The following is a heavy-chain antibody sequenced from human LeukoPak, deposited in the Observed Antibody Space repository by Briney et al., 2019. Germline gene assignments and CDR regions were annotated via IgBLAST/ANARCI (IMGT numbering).Heavy chain of an antibody. CDR3: ARVRGELGHYYYYMDV. J-gene: IGHJ6*03. Sequence: ASVKVSCKASGYTFTSYGISWVRQAPGQGLEWMGWISAYNGNTNYAQKLQGRVTMTTDTSTSTAYMELRSLRSDDTAVYYCARVRGELGHYYYYMDVWGKGTTVTVSS. CDR2: ISAYNGNT. CDR1: GYTFTSYG. V-gene: IGHV1-18*01. D-gene: IGHD1/OR15-1a*01.